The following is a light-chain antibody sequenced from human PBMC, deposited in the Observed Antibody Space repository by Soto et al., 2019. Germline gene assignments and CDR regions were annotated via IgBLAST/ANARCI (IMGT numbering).Light chain of an antibody. J-gene: IGKJ1*01. CDR2: DAS. CDR1: QTISSW. V-gene: IGKV1-5*01. CDR3: QKYNDYSRT. Sequence: DIQITQSPSTLSASVGDRVTITFRASQTISSWLAWYQQKPGKAPNLLIYDASTLERGVPSRFSGSGSGTEFTLTISSLQHDDFATYYCQKYNDYSRTFGQGTKVDIK.